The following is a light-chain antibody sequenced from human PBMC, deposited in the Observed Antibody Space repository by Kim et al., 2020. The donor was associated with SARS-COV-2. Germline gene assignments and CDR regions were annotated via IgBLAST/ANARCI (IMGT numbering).Light chain of an antibody. CDR3: QQYSSSPLT. J-gene: IGKJ4*01. Sequence: SQGDRAYLTCRAIHSVSSSYLAWYQQKPGQAPRLLIYDASSRATCNPARFSGSGSRTDFTLTISRLEPEDVAVYYCQQYSSSPLTFGEGTKVDIK. CDR1: HSVSSSY. CDR2: DAS. V-gene: IGKV3-20*01.